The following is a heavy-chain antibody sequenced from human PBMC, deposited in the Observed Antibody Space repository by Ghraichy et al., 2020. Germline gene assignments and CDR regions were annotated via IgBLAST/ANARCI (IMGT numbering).Heavy chain of an antibody. D-gene: IGHD3-22*01. Sequence: SQTLSLTCTVSGVSISSGTYSWSWIRQPAGKGLEWIGRIYTRGSSNYNPSLKSRLTISLDTSKNQFSLKLSSVTAADTAVYYCARDLGQYYYDSSGYYDYWGQGILVTVSS. CDR1: GVSISSGTYS. CDR2: IYTRGSS. J-gene: IGHJ4*02. CDR3: ARDLGQYYYDSSGYYDY. V-gene: IGHV4-61*02.